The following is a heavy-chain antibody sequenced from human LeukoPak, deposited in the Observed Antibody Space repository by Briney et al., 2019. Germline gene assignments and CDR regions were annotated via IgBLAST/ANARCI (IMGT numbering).Heavy chain of an antibody. CDR1: GFTFSSYS. V-gene: IGHV3-21*04. Sequence: GGSLRLSCEASGFTFSSYSMNWVRQAPGRGLEWVSSISSRSSDIYYADSVKGRFTISRDNSKNTLHLQMNSLRAEDTAIYYCAKKIFQGWGFYFDYWGQGTLVTVSS. J-gene: IGHJ4*02. CDR3: AKKIFQGWGFYFDY. D-gene: IGHD2-21*01. CDR2: ISSRSSDI.